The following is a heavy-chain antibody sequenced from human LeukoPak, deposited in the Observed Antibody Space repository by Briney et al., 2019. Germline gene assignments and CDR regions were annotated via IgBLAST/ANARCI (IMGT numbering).Heavy chain of an antibody. Sequence: PGRSLRLSCSASGFTFSSYGMHWVRQAPGKGLEWVAVISYDASNKYYADSVKGRFTISRDNSKNTLYLQMNNLRAEDTAVYYCARGSRNHYDGSGYYHYWGQGTLVTVSS. D-gene: IGHD3-22*01. J-gene: IGHJ4*02. CDR3: ARGSRNHYDGSGYYHY. V-gene: IGHV3-30*03. CDR2: ISYDASNK. CDR1: GFTFSSYG.